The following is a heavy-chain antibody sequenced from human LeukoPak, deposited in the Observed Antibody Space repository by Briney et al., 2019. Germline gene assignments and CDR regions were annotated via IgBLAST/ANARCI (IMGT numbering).Heavy chain of an antibody. CDR3: TAEPNWFDP. V-gene: IGHV3-15*01. J-gene: IGHJ5*02. Sequence: GGSLRLSCAASGFTFSNSWMSWVRQAPGKGLEWVGRIKSNTAGGTTHYAAPVKDRFTISRDDSKNTLYLQMNSLKTEDTAVYYCTAEPNWFDPWGQGTLVTVSS. CDR2: IKSNTAGGTT. CDR1: GFTFSNSW. D-gene: IGHD1-14*01.